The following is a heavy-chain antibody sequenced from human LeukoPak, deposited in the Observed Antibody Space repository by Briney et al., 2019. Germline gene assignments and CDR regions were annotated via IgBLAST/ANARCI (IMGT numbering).Heavy chain of an antibody. D-gene: IGHD6-13*01. CDR1: GGSISSSSYY. J-gene: IGHJ6*02. CDR2: INHSGST. CDR3: ARYGPIAAAAYYYGMDV. V-gene: IGHV4-39*07. Sequence: SETLSLTCTVSGGSISSSSYYWSWIRQPPGKGLEWIGEINHSGSTNYNPSLKSRVTISVDTSKNQFSLKLSSVTAADTAVYYCARYGPIAAAAYYYGMDVWGQGTTVTVSS.